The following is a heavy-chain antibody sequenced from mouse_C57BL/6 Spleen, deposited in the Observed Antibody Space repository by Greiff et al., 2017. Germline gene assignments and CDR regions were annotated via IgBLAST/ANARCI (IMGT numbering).Heavy chain of an antibody. CDR3: ARWDDGYYGAMDY. V-gene: IGHV1-64*01. D-gene: IGHD2-3*01. CDR1: GYTFTSYW. J-gene: IGHJ4*01. Sequence: QVQLKQPGAELVKPGASVKLSCKASGYTFTSYWMHWVKQRPGQGLEWIGMIHPNSGSTNYNEKFKSKATLTVDKSSSTAYMQLSSLTSEDSAVYYCARWDDGYYGAMDYWGQGTSVTVSS. CDR2: IHPNSGST.